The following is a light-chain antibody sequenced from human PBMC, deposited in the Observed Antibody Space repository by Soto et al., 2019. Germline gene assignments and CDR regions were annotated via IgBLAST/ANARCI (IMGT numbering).Light chain of an antibody. CDR3: SSHATSTTSWV. V-gene: IGLV2-14*01. J-gene: IGLJ3*02. Sequence: QSALTQPASVSGSPGQSITISCTGTSSDVGGSNHVSWYQQYPGKAPKLVMSEVSSRPSGVSNRFSGSKSGNTASLTISGIRTEDEADYYGSSHATSTTSWVFGGGTKLTVL. CDR2: EVS. CDR1: SSDVGGSNH.